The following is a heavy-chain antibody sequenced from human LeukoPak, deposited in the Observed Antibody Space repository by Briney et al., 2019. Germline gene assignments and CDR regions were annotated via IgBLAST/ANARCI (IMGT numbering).Heavy chain of an antibody. CDR2: IIPIFGTA. V-gene: IGHV1-69*06. CDR3: ASRPRRDGYNQHFDY. CDR1: GYTFTSYY. D-gene: IGHD5-24*01. J-gene: IGHJ4*02. Sequence: GASVKVSCKASGYTFTSYYMHWVRQAPGQGLEWMGGIIPIFGTANYAQKFQGRVTITADKSTSTAYMELSSLRSEDTAVYYCASRPRRDGYNQHFDYWGQGTLVTVSS.